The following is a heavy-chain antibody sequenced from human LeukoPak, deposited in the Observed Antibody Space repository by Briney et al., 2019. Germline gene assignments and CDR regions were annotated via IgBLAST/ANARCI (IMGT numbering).Heavy chain of an antibody. V-gene: IGHV3-7*01. Sequence: GSLRLSCAASGFTFSGYWMSWVRQAPGKGLEWVGNIQEDGSGKHYVDSVKGRFTISRDNARNSLYLEMNSLKVEDTAVYYCARIARVSPRKAQTDCSFDYWGQGTLATVTS. J-gene: IGHJ4*02. CDR3: ARIARVSPRKAQTDCSFDY. D-gene: IGHD2-21*01. CDR1: GFTFSGYW. CDR2: IQEDGSGK.